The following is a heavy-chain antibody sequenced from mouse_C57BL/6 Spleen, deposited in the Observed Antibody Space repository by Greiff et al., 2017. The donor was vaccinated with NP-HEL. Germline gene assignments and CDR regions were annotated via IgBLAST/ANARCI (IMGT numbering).Heavy chain of an antibody. CDR3: ARGILRYFDV. D-gene: IGHD1-1*01. CDR1: GYSFTSGYY. V-gene: IGHV3-6*01. J-gene: IGHJ1*03. CDR2: IRYDGCN. Sequence: VQLQESGPGLVKPSPSLSLTCSVTGYSFTSGYYWNWIRQFPGNKLEWMGYIRYDGCNNYNPTFKNQITITRDTSKNQIFLKLKSVTTEDTATYYCARGILRYFDVWGTGTTVTVSS.